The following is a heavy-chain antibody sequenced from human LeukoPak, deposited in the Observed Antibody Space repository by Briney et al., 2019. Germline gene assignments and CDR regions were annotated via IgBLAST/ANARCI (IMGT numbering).Heavy chain of an antibody. CDR2: IYPGDSDT. CDR1: GYSFTSYW. D-gene: IGHD1-7*01. Sequence: GESLKISCKGSGYSFTSYWIGWVRQMPGKGLEWMGIIYPGDSDTRYSPSFQGQVTISADKSISTAYLQWSSLKASDTAMYYCARQKVATGTMSSDAFDIWGQGTMVTVSS. V-gene: IGHV5-51*01. J-gene: IGHJ3*02. CDR3: ARQKVATGTMSSDAFDI.